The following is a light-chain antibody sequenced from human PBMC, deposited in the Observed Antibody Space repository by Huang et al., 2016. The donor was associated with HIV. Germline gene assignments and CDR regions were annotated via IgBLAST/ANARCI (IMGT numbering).Light chain of an antibody. V-gene: IGKV1-9*01. J-gene: IGKJ5*01. CDR1: QDITSF. CDR2: GAS. Sequence: IQLTQSPPSVSASVGDSVTFTCRASQDITSFLAWYQQKPGKAPQLLISGASTLQSDVPSSFRGSGSGTDFTLTISSLQPEDIATYYCQQLTTYPITFGPGTRLEI. CDR3: QQLTTYPIT.